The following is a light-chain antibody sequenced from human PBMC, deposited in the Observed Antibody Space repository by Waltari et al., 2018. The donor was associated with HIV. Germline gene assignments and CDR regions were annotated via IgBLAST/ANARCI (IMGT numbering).Light chain of an antibody. CDR2: QAS. CDR3: QQYNSYPWT. J-gene: IGKJ1*01. CDR1: KNIKQW. V-gene: IGKV1-5*03. Sequence: DTQMTQSPSTLSAAVGDTLTLTCRASKNIKQWLAWYRQKVGQAPKLLVYQASILQTGVPSRISGTGSGTEFSLTITSLQPDDVATYYCQQYNSYPWTFGQGTKVDIK.